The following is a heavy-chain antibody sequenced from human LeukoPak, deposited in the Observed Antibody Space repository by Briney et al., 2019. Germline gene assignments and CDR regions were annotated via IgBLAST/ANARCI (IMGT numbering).Heavy chain of an antibody. D-gene: IGHD2-15*01. J-gene: IGHJ5*02. Sequence: ASVKISCKASGYTFINYGITWVRQAPGLGLEWMGWISAYNGATDYAQNFQGRVTMTTNTSTSNAYMELRSLRSDDTTVSYCAREVVVVIGVQAKNWFDPWGQGTLVTVSS. CDR2: ISAYNGAT. CDR3: AREVVVVIGVQAKNWFDP. V-gene: IGHV1-18*01. CDR1: GYTFINYG.